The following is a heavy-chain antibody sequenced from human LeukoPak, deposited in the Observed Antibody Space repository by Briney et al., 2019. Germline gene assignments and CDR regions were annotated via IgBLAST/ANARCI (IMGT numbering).Heavy chain of an antibody. CDR2: IKVDGSEV. CDR1: GFTFSTYW. V-gene: IGHV3-7*01. J-gene: IGHJ4*02. CDR3: ARDRGWQTFDY. D-gene: IGHD6-19*01. Sequence: GRSLRLSCAASGFTFSTYWMTWVRQVPGKGLERVANIKVDGSEVYYVASVKGRFTISRSNAKNSVYLQMNSLRAEDTAVYYCARDRGWQTFDYWGQGTLVTVSS.